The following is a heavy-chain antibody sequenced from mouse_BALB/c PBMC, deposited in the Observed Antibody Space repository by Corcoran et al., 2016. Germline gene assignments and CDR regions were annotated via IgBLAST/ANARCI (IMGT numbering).Heavy chain of an antibody. CDR2: IYWDDDK. Sequence: QVTLKESGPGILQPSQTLSLTCSFSGFSLSTSGMGVSWIRQPSGKGLEWLAHIYWDDDKHYNHSLKSRLTISKDTSSNQVFLKITSVDTADTATYYCSRTYSYYAMDYWGQGTSVTVSS. J-gene: IGHJ4*01. V-gene: IGHV8-12*01. D-gene: IGHD2-10*01. CDR3: SRTYSYYAMDY. CDR1: GFSLSTSGMG.